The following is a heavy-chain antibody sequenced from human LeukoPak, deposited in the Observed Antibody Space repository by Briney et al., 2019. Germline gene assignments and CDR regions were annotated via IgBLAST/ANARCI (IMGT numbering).Heavy chain of an antibody. CDR1: GDSISSGPYY. CDR3: ARVVSSSGHYYEDFDI. Sequence: PSQTLSLTCTVSGDSISSGPYYWSWLRQHPGKGLEWIGYIYHRGNTYSNPSLTSRISISIDTSKNQVSLKMYSVTAADTAVYYCARVVSSSGHYYEDFDIWGQGTMVTVSS. CDR2: IYHRGNT. V-gene: IGHV4-31*03. D-gene: IGHD3-22*01. J-gene: IGHJ3*02.